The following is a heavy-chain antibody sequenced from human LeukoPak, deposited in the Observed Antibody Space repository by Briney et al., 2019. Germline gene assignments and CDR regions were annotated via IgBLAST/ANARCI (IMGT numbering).Heavy chain of an antibody. CDR1: GGSFSGYY. D-gene: IGHD3-16*02. CDR3: ARGHRNYDYVWGSYQFDY. J-gene: IGHJ4*02. Sequence: SETLSLTCAVYGGSFSGYYWSWIRQPPGKGLEWIGEISHSGSTNYNPSLKSRVTISVDTSKNQFSLKLSSVTAADTAVYYCARGHRNYDYVWGSYQFDYWGQGTLVTVSS. V-gene: IGHV4-34*01. CDR2: ISHSGST.